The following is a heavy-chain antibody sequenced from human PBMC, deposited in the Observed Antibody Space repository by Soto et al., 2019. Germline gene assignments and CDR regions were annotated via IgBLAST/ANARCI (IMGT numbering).Heavy chain of an antibody. V-gene: IGHV1-3*01. Sequence: GASVKVSCKASGYTFTSYAMHWVRLAPGQRLEWMGWINAGNGNTKYSQKFQGRVTITRDTSASTAYMELSSLRSEDTAVYYCARGLGLYYFDYWGQGTLVTVSS. D-gene: IGHD1-26*01. J-gene: IGHJ4*02. CDR2: INAGNGNT. CDR1: GYTFTSYA. CDR3: ARGLGLYYFDY.